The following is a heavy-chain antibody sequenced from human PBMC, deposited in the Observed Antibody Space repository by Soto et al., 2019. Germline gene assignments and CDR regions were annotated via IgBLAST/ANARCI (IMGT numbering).Heavy chain of an antibody. CDR3: ARDIPHLVATMWYYYGMDV. J-gene: IGHJ6*02. CDR2: INPSGGST. Sequence: ASVKVSCKASGYTFTSYYMHWVRQAPGQGLEWMGIINPSGGSTSYAQKFQGRVTMTRDTSTSTVYMELSSLRSEDTAVYYCARDIPHLVATMWYYYGMDVWGQGTTVTVSS. CDR1: GYTFTSYY. D-gene: IGHD5-12*01. V-gene: IGHV1-46*01.